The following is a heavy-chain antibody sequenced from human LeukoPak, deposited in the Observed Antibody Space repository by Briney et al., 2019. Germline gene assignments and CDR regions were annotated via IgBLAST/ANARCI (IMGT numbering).Heavy chain of an antibody. D-gene: IGHD2-15*01. J-gene: IGHJ6*02. CDR1: GFTFSSYA. Sequence: GGSLRLSCAASGFTFSSYAMSWVRQAPGKGLEWVSAISGSGGSTYYADSVEGRFTISRDNSKNTLYLQMNSLRAEDTAVYYCAKVIVAAKPYYYYGMDVWGQGTTVTVSS. CDR2: ISGSGGST. CDR3: AKVIVAAKPYYYYGMDV. V-gene: IGHV3-23*01.